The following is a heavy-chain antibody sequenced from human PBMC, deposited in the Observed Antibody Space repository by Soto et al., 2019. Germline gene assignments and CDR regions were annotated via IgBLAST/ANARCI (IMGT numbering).Heavy chain of an antibody. Sequence: ASVKVSCKVSGYTLTELSMHWVRQAPGKGLEWMGGFDPEDGETIYAQKFQGRVTMTEDTSTDTAYMELSSLRSEDTAVYYCATDSRPGIAVVGWRWFDPWGQGTLVTVSS. CDR2: FDPEDGET. CDR3: ATDSRPGIAVVGWRWFDP. CDR1: GYTLTELS. D-gene: IGHD6-19*01. V-gene: IGHV1-24*01. J-gene: IGHJ5*02.